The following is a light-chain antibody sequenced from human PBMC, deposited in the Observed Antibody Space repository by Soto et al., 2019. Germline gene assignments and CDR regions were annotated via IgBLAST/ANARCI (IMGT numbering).Light chain of an antibody. CDR2: DAS. CDR3: QLRSSLPRMYT. V-gene: IGKV3-11*01. J-gene: IGKJ2*01. CDR1: QSVSSY. Sequence: EIVLTQSPATLSLSPGERATLSCRASQSVSSYLAWYQQKSGQAPRLLIYDASNRATGIPARFSGSGSGTDFTLTISSLEPEDFAVYYCQLRSSLPRMYTFGQGTTLQIK.